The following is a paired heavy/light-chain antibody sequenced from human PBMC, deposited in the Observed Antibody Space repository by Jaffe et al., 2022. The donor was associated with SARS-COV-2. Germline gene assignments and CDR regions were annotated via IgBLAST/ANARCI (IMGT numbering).Light chain of an antibody. J-gene: IGKJ2*01. Sequence: DIQMTQSPSSLSASVGDRVTITCQASQDISNYLNWYQQKPGKAPKLLIYDAFNLETGVPSRFSGSRSGTDFTFTISSLQPEDIATYYCLQYNNLPNTFGQGTKLEIK. CDR3: LQYNNLPNT. CDR1: QDISNY. CDR2: DAF. V-gene: IGKV1-33*01.
Heavy chain of an antibody. CDR3: TTSYSGDGRDH. J-gene: IGHJ4*02. CDR1: GFTFSSGW. D-gene: IGHD3-10*01. Sequence: EVQLVESGGGLVTPGGSVRLSCAASGFTFSSGWMRWVRQAPGKGLEWVGRIISKTHGGTIDYAAPAKGRFTISRDDSENTLYLQMNSLKTEDTAVYYCTTSYSGDGRDHWGQGTLVTVSS. V-gene: IGHV3-15*01. CDR2: IISKTHGGTI.